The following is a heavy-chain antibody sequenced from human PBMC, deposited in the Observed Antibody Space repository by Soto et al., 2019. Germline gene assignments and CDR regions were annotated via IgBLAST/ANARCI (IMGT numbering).Heavy chain of an antibody. Sequence: GSLRLSCAASGFIFSTYAMSWVRQAPGKGLECVSGISGSGGSTYYAESVKGRFTISRDNSKNTLYLQMDSLRAEDTAIYYCAKDRKSGSGWYWDYWGQGTLVTVSS. V-gene: IGHV3-23*01. CDR2: ISGSGGST. CDR3: AKDRKSGSGWYWDY. J-gene: IGHJ4*02. D-gene: IGHD6-19*01. CDR1: GFIFSTYA.